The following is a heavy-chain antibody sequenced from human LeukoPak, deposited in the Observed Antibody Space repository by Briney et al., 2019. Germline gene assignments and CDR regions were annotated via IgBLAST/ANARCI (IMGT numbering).Heavy chain of an antibody. V-gene: IGHV4-30-4*01. J-gene: IGHJ5*02. Sequence: PSETLSLTCTVSGGSISSGDYYWSWIRQPPGKGLEWIGYIYYSGSTYYNPSLKSRVTISVDTSKNQFSLKLSSVTAADTAVYYCAIGTMIRGGWFDPWGQGTLVTVSS. D-gene: IGHD3-10*01. CDR1: GGSISSGDYY. CDR3: AIGTMIRGGWFDP. CDR2: IYYSGST.